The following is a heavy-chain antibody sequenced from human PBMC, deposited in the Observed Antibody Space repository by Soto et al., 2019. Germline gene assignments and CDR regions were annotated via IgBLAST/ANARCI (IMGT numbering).Heavy chain of an antibody. V-gene: IGHV3-11*01. CDR3: ARRTMGNYYYMDV. CDR1: GFTLSDYY. D-gene: IGHD3-10*01. J-gene: IGHJ6*03. CDR2: ISSSGTID. Sequence: QVQLVESGGGSVKPGGSLRLSCVASGFTLSDYYMSWIRQAPGKGLEWVSYISSSGTIDNYADSVKGRFTISRDNAKNSLFLQMNGLRAEDTAVYYCARRTMGNYYYMDVWGKGTTVTVSS.